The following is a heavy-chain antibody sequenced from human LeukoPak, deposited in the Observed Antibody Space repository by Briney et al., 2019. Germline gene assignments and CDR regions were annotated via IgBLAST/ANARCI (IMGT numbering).Heavy chain of an antibody. V-gene: IGHV1-2*02. Sequence: GASVKVSCKASGYTFTDYIIHWVRQAPGQWLEWMGWINPKYGDTNYAQKFKGRLTITRDTSTSTAYMDLSRLRSDDTAVFYCARERYDWNEVRAFDIGGHGTLVIVSS. CDR3: ARERYDWNEVRAFDI. D-gene: IGHD1-20*01. CDR1: GYTFTDYI. J-gene: IGHJ3*02. CDR2: INPKYGDT.